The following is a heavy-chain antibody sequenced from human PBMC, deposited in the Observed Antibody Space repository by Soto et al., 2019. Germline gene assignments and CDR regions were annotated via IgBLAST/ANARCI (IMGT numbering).Heavy chain of an antibody. D-gene: IGHD6-19*01. J-gene: IGHJ4*02. CDR2: LWDDGSNK. CDR3: ATALSSGWTQVSGY. V-gene: IGHV3-33*01. CDR1: GFTLTYYG. Sequence: QVQLVESGGGVVQPGGSLRLSCATSGFTLTYYGMHWVRPAPGKGLEWVAVLWDDGSNKYYADSVKGRFTISRDNSKNTLYLQMDSLRAEDTAVYYCATALSSGWTQVSGYWGQGTQVTVSS.